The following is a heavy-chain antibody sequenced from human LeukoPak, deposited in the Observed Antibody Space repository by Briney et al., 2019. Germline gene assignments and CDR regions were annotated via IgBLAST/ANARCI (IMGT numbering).Heavy chain of an antibody. CDR2: IYHSGST. Sequence: SETLSLTCTVSGGSISSYYWSWIRQPPGKGLEWIGYIYHSGSTYYNPSLKSRVTISVDRSKNQFSLKLSSVTAADTAVYYCARGPPHSSSLGMDYWGQGTLVTVSS. CDR1: GGSISSYY. D-gene: IGHD6-6*01. V-gene: IGHV4-59*12. CDR3: ARGPPHSSSLGMDY. J-gene: IGHJ4*02.